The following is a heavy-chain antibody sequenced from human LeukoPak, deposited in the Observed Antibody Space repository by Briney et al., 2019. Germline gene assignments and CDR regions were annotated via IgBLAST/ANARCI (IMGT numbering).Heavy chain of an antibody. Sequence: PGGSLRLSCAASGFTFSSYEMNWVRQAPGQGLEWGSYISSSGSTIYYADSVKGRFTISRDNAKNSLYLQMNSLRAEDTAVYYCARESGYCSSTSCSNWFDPWGQGTLVTVSS. J-gene: IGHJ5*02. V-gene: IGHV3-48*03. CDR3: ARESGYCSSTSCSNWFDP. CDR2: ISSSGSTI. D-gene: IGHD2-2*01. CDR1: GFTFSSYE.